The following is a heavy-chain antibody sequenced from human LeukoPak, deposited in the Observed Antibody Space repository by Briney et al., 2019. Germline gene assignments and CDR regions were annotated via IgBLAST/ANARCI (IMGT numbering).Heavy chain of an antibody. J-gene: IGHJ4*02. CDR1: GFTFDDYA. D-gene: IGHD2-8*02. CDR3: ARGAAWSFDY. Sequence: GGSLRLSCAASGFTFDDYAMHWVRQAPGKGLEWVSGISWNSGSIGYADSVKGRFTISRDNAKNSLYLQMNSLRAEDTAVYYCARGAAWSFDYWGQGTLVTVSS. V-gene: IGHV3-9*01. CDR2: ISWNSGSI.